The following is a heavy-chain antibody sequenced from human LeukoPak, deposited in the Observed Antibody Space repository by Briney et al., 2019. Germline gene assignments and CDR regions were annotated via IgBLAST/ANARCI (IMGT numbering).Heavy chain of an antibody. Sequence: PSETLCLTCTVPGGSISSYYWSWIRQPPGEGLEWIGYIYYSGSTNYNPSLKSRVTISVDTSKNQFSLKLSSVTAADTAVYYCARAGGSGSYYFNWFDPWGQGTLVTVSS. V-gene: IGHV4-59*01. CDR2: IYYSGST. J-gene: IGHJ5*02. CDR1: GGSISSYY. CDR3: ARAGGSGSYYFNWFDP. D-gene: IGHD3-10*01.